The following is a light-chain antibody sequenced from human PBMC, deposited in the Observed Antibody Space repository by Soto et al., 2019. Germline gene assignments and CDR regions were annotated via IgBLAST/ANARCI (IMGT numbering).Light chain of an antibody. CDR3: CSYAGSYTFWV. CDR2: DVS. J-gene: IGLJ3*02. Sequence: QSVLTQPRSVSGSPGQSVTISCTGTSSDVGGYNYGSWYQQHPGKAPKLMIYDVSKRPSGVPDRFSGSKSGNTASPTISGLQAEDEADYYCCSYAGSYTFWVFGGGTKLTVL. V-gene: IGLV2-11*01. CDR1: SSDVGGYNY.